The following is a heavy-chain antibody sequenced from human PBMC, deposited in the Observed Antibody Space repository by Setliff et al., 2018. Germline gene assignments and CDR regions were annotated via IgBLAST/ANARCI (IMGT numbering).Heavy chain of an antibody. CDR1: GYIFTDYY. D-gene: IGHD3-10*01. CDR2: INPDSGDA. CDR3: ARDMNYYGSGSPDY. J-gene: IGHJ4*02. V-gene: IGHV1-2*04. Sequence: ASVKVSCKSSGYIFTDYYIHWVRQAPGQGLEWMGWINPDSGDANYGPNFQGWVTMTRDTSTSTVYMELSSLRSEDTAVYYCARDMNYYGSGSPDYWGQGTLVTVSS.